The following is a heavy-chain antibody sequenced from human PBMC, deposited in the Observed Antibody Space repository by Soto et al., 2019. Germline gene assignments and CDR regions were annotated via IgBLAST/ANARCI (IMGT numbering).Heavy chain of an antibody. CDR1: GFTVSSNY. V-gene: IGHV3-66*01. Sequence: PGGSLRLSCAASGFTVSSNYMSWVRQAPGKGLEWVSVIYSGGSTYYADSVKGRFTISRDNSKNTLYLQMNSLRAEDTAVYYCAREYGSYSSSWYTAPYYYYYMDVWGKGTTVTVSS. J-gene: IGHJ6*03. CDR2: IYSGGST. D-gene: IGHD6-13*01. CDR3: AREYGSYSSSWYTAPYYYYYMDV.